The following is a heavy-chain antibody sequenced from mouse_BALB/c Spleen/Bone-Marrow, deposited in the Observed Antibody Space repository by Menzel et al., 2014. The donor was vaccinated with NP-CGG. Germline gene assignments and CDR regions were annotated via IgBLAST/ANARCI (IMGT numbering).Heavy chain of an antibody. D-gene: IGHD2-1*01. J-gene: IGHJ1*01. CDR2: INPDSSTI. Sequence: EVKLQESGGGLVQPGGSLKLSCAASGFDFSRYWMSWVRQVPGKGLEWIGEINPDSSTINYTPSLKDKFIISRDNAKNTLYLQMSKVRSEDTALYYCALLGNYGYFDVWGAGTTVTVSS. V-gene: IGHV4-1*02. CDR1: GFDFSRYW. CDR3: ALLGNYGYFDV.